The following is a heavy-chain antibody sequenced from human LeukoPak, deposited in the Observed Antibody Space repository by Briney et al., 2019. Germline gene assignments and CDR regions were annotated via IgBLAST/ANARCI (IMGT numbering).Heavy chain of an antibody. J-gene: IGHJ6*02. CDR1: GFTFSSYA. CDR3: ARHFVVVPAATDYYYYGMDV. Sequence: GGSLRLSCAASGFTFSSYAMSWVRQAPGKGLEWVSAISGSGGSTYYADSVKGRFTISRDNSKNTLYLQMNSLRAEDTAVYYCARHFVVVPAATDYYYYGMDVWGQGTTVTVSS. D-gene: IGHD2-2*01. V-gene: IGHV3-23*01. CDR2: ISGSGGST.